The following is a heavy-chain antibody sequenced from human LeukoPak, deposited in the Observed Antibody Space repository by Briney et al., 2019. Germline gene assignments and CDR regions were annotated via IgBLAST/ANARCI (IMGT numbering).Heavy chain of an antibody. V-gene: IGHV4-59*12. Sequence: SETLSLTCTVSGGSIRSYYWSWIRQPAGKGLEWIGRIYTTVSTNYNPSTNYNPSLMSRVTMSVDMSKNQFSLKLSSVTASDTAVYYCASRLTTMLDMDVWGKGTTVTVSS. CDR3: ASRLTTMLDMDV. CDR2: IYTTVSTNYNPST. CDR1: GGSIRSYY. D-gene: IGHD4-11*01. J-gene: IGHJ6*03.